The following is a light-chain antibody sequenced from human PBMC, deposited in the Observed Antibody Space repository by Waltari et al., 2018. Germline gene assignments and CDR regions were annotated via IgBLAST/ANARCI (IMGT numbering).Light chain of an antibody. J-gene: IGKJ4*01. V-gene: IGKV1-33*01. CDR2: DAS. CDR3: QHRRNT. Sequence: DIKMTQYASSLSASVGDRVTITCQASQDISNYLNWYQQKPGKAPKLLIYDASNLETGVPSRFSGSGSGTDFTFTISSLQPEDIATYYCQHRRNTFGGGTKVEIK. CDR1: QDISNY.